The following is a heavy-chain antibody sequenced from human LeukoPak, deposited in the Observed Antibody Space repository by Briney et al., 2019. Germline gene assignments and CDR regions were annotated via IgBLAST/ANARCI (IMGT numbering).Heavy chain of an antibody. D-gene: IGHD2-15*01. CDR2: IKQDGSEK. J-gene: IGHJ4*02. V-gene: IGHV3-7*01. CDR3: ATRGWYFDS. Sequence: PGGSLRLSCTASGLPFSTYWMNWVRQAPGKGLEWVANIKQDGSEKYYVDSVRGRFTISRDNDKNSLFLQMNSLRAEDTAVYYCATRGWYFDSWGQGTLVTVSS. CDR1: GLPFSTYW.